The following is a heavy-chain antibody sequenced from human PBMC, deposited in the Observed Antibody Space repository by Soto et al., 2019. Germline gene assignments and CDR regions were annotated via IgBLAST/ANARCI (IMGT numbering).Heavy chain of an antibody. CDR1: GGSINHNY. J-gene: IGHJ4*02. Sequence: QVQLQESGPGLVRPSETLSLTCTVSGGSINHNYWTWIRQPPGKGLEWMGYTYYSGTTTNYNPSLNSQVTLSVDTSKNQFSLKLSSVTAADTAVYYCARLGGSFAVPHFDYWGQGTLVTVSS. D-gene: IGHD1-26*01. V-gene: IGHV4-59*08. CDR3: ARLGGSFAVPHFDY. CDR2: TYYSGTTT.